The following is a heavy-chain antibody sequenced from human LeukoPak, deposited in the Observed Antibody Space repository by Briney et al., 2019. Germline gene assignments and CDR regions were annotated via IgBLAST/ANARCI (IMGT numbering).Heavy chain of an antibody. D-gene: IGHD1-1*01. CDR3: ARETNRRTTYALYYYIAV. CDR1: GGSISSGSYY. J-gene: IGHJ6*03. V-gene: IGHV4-61*02. CDR2: IYTSGST. Sequence: PSETLSLTCTVSGGSISSGSYYWSWIRQPAGKGLEWIRRIYTSGSTNYNPSLKSRVTISVDTSKDQFSLKLSSVTAADTDVYYCARETNRRTTYALYYYIAVLGKGTTVTVSS.